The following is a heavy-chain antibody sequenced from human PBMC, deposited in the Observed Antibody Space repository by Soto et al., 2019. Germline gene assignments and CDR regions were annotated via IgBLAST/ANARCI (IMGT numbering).Heavy chain of an antibody. CDR3: ARRLAGLVVVH. V-gene: IGHV4-39*01. Sequence: QLQLQESGLGLVKPSETLSLNCAVSGGSIRCTTYYWDRIRQPPGKGLEWIGSLYHDGTTYYKPSVESRVTLSVDTSKNRFSLRLASVTAADTAVYFCARRLAGLVVVHWGQGTLVTVSS. J-gene: IGHJ4*02. D-gene: IGHD2-15*01. CDR1: GGSIRCTTYY. CDR2: LYHDGTT.